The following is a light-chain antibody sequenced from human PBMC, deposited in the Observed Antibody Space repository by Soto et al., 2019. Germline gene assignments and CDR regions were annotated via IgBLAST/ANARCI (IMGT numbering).Light chain of an antibody. CDR3: QQYSSTFWT. V-gene: IGKV3-20*01. Sequence: EIVLTQSPGTLSLSPGERTTLSCRASQSISSSYLAWYQQKPGQAPRLLVYGASSRATGIPDRFSGSGSGTDFPLPISRLEPEDFALYYCQQYSSTFWTLGQGTKVEIK. CDR1: QSISSSY. CDR2: GAS. J-gene: IGKJ1*01.